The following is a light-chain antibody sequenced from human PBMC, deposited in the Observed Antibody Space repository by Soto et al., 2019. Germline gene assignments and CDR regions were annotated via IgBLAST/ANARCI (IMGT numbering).Light chain of an antibody. J-gene: IGKJ5*01. Sequence: DIQMTQSPSSLSASVGDRVTIACQASQDIRKSLNWYQQKPGEAPNLLIYDVSNLETGVPSRFSGSGSGTDFTLTIRGLQPEDLATYYCQQYDHLITFGQGTRLEI. CDR1: QDIRKS. CDR2: DVS. V-gene: IGKV1-33*01. CDR3: QQYDHLIT.